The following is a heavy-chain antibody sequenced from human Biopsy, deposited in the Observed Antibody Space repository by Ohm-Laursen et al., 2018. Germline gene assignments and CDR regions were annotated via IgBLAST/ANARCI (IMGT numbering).Heavy chain of an antibody. CDR3: ARHAPSYSGSYWRYFDL. CDR1: GGSISSYY. V-gene: IGHV4-59*08. J-gene: IGHJ2*01. D-gene: IGHD1-26*01. CDR2: TYYTGST. Sequence: SETLSLTCTVSGGSISSYYWSWIRQPPGKGLEWIGYTYYTGSTNYNPSPKSRVTISVDTSMNHLSLRLTSVTAADTAVYYCARHAPSYSGSYWRYFDLWGRGTLVTVSS.